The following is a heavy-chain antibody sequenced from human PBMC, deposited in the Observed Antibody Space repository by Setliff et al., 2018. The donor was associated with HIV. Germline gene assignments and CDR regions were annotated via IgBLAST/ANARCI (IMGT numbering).Heavy chain of an antibody. CDR3: ARVPYNFWSGYPLDY. CDR1: GYTFTSYG. D-gene: IGHD3-3*01. Sequence: ASVKVSCKASGYTFTSYGISWVRQAPGQGLEWMGWISAYNGNTNYAQKLQGRVTMTWDTSSGTVYMDLNSLKSEDTAVYYCARVPYNFWSGYPLDYWGQGTLVTVSS. V-gene: IGHV1-18*01. CDR2: ISAYNGNT. J-gene: IGHJ4*02.